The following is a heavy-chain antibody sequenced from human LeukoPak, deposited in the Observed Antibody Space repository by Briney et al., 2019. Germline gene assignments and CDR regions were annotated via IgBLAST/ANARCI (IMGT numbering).Heavy chain of an antibody. CDR2: IDYDSSHI. CDR3: AHIAVAGTFLDY. Sequence: GGSLRLSCAASGFTFSNSAMNWVRQVPGKGLEWVSSIDYDSSHIYYAASVRGRFTISRDNARNSVYLQMNSLRAEDTALYYCAHIAVAGTFLDYWGQGTLVTVSS. D-gene: IGHD6-19*01. J-gene: IGHJ4*02. CDR1: GFTFSNSA. V-gene: IGHV3-21*04.